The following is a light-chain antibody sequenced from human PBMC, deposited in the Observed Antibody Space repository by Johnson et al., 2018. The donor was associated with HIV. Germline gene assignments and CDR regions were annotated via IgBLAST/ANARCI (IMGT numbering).Light chain of an antibody. CDR3: VTWDSSLSVYV. Sequence: QAVLTQPPSVSAAPGQKVTISCSGSSSNIGNNYVSWFRQLPLRAPKVLIYDNNKRPSGIPDRFSGSKSGTSATLGITGLQTGDEADYYCVTWDSSLSVYVFGTGTKFTVL. CDR1: SSNIGNNY. V-gene: IGLV1-51*01. CDR2: DNN. J-gene: IGLJ1*01.